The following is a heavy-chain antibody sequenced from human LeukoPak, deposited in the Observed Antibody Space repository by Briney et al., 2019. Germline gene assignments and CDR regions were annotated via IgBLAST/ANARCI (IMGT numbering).Heavy chain of an antibody. V-gene: IGHV3-9*01. CDR2: INWKTGNG. CDR3: TRRAARWQFDL. CDR1: GFNFDDYA. D-gene: IGHD5-24*01. J-gene: IGHJ2*01. Sequence: PGGSLRLSCAVSGFNFDDYAMHWVRQAPGRGLEWVSGINWKTGNGIYVDSVKGRFTISRDNAKNSLYLQMSSLRAEDTALYYCTRRAARWQFDLWGRGTLLTVS.